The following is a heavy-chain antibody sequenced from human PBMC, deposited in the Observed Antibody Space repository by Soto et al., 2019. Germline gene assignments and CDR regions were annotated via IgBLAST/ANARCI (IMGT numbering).Heavy chain of an antibody. CDR3: ARYDAGGFYYFDY. Sequence: GASVKVSCKASGYTFTKYYIHWLRQAPGQGPEWMGIINPSGGSTSYAQKFQGRVTMTRDTSTSTVYMEMSSLRSEDTAVYYCARYDAGGFYYFDYWGQGTLVTSPQ. CDR1: GYTFTKYY. V-gene: IGHV1-46*01. CDR2: INPSGGST. J-gene: IGHJ4*02. D-gene: IGHD2-8*02.